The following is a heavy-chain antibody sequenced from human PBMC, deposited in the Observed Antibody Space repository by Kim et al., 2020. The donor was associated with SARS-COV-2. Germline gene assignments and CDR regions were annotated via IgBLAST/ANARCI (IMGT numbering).Heavy chain of an antibody. CDR2: INPNSGGT. CDR3: ARVRSGSYYHWYFDL. Sequence: ASVKVSCKASGYTFTGYYMHWVRQAPGQGLEWMGRINPNSGGTNYAQKFQGRVTMTRDTSISTAYMELSRLRSDDTAVYYCARVRSGSYYHWYFDLWGRGTLVTVSS. J-gene: IGHJ2*01. V-gene: IGHV1-2*06. D-gene: IGHD3-10*01. CDR1: GYTFTGYY.